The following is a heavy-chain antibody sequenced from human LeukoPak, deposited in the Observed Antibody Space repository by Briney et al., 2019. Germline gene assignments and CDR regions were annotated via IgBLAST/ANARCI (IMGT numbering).Heavy chain of an antibody. CDR3: ARLGYCSNGVCYTGDS. CDR1: GYSFTGYW. CDR2: IYPGDSDT. V-gene: IGHV5-51*01. J-gene: IGHJ4*02. D-gene: IGHD2-8*01. Sequence: GESLKISCKGSGYSFTGYWIGWVRQMPGKGLEWMGIIYPGDSDTRYSPSSQGQVTISAVKSITTAYLQWTSLKASDTAMYYCARLGYCSNGVCYTGDSWGQGTLVTVSS.